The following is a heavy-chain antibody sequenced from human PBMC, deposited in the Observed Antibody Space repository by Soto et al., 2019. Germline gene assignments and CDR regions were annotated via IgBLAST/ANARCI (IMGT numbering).Heavy chain of an antibody. Sequence: SETLSLTCTVSGGSVSSGSYYWSWIRQPPGKGLEWIGYIYYSGSTNYNPSLKSRVTISVDTSKNQFSLKLSSVTAADTAVYYCARGDYDILTGYYPTDYWGQGTLVTVSS. CDR2: IYYSGST. D-gene: IGHD3-9*01. J-gene: IGHJ4*02. V-gene: IGHV4-61*01. CDR1: GGSVSSGSYY. CDR3: ARGDYDILTGYYPTDY.